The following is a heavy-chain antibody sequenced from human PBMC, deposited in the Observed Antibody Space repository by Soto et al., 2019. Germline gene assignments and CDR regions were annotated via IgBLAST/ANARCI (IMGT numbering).Heavy chain of an antibody. CDR3: AILRITIFGVVINPPKPHYYYYGMDI. J-gene: IGHJ6*02. V-gene: IGHV3-30*03. CDR2: ISYDGSNK. Sequence: PWGSLRLSCAASGFTFSSYGMHWVRQAPGKGLGWVAVISYDGSNKYYADSVKGRFTISRDNSKNTLYLQMNSLRAEDTAVYYCAILRITIFGVVINPPKPHYYYYGMDIWGQGTTVTVSS. CDR1: GFTFSSYG. D-gene: IGHD3-3*01.